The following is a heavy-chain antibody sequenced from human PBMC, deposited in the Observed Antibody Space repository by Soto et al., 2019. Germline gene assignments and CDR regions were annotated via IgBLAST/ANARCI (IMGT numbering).Heavy chain of an antibody. CDR1: GFTFSSYA. V-gene: IGHV3-23*01. J-gene: IGHJ6*02. D-gene: IGHD6-13*01. CDR3: AGIAAAYYYYYGMDV. CDR2: ISGSGGST. Sequence: PGWSLRLSCAASGFTFSSYAMSWVRQAPGKGLEWVSAISGSGGSTYYADSVKGRFTISRDNSKNTLYLQMNSLRAEDTAVYYCAGIAAAYYYYYGMDVWGQGTTVTVSS.